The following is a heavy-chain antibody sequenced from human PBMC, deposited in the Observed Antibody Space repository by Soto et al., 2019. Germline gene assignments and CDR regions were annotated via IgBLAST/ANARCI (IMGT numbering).Heavy chain of an antibody. D-gene: IGHD3-22*01. J-gene: IGHJ6*02. CDR2: IIYDSSYT. CDR3: ARDLKYYYDSSGYLIPYYYYGMDV. V-gene: IGHV3-11*05. CDR1: GFNFSNLA. Sequence: GFLRHPCAAFGFNFSNLAIRWVRQAPRKGLEWVAVIIYDSSYTNYADSVKGRFTISRDNAKNSLYLQMNSLRADDTAVYYCARDLKYYYDSSGYLIPYYYYGMDVWGQGTTVTVSS.